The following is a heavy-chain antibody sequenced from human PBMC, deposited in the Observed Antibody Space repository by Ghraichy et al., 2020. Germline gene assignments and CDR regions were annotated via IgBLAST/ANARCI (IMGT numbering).Heavy chain of an antibody. CDR1: GGSITTNNW. Sequence: SETLSLTCAVSGGSITTNNWWSWVRQPPGKALEWIGEIFHDGRTNLNPSLASRVTISIDNSRNQFSLDLRSVTAADTAVYYCTSNGYYCLNNWGLGTLVTVSS. V-gene: IGHV4-4*02. CDR3: TSNGYYCLNN. CDR2: IFHDGRT. J-gene: IGHJ4*02. D-gene: IGHD3-22*01.